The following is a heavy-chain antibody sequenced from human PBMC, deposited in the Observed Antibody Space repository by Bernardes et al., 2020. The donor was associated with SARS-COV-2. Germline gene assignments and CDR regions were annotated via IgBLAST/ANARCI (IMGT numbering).Heavy chain of an antibody. D-gene: IGHD4-17*01. Sequence: GESLKISCKGSDYTFTNYWIGWVRQMPGKGLEWMGLIYPGDSDTKYSPSFQGRVTISADKSVNTAYLQWSSLKASDTAIYYCARRRYGDFGVDVWGQGTTVTVSS. V-gene: IGHV5-51*01. J-gene: IGHJ6*02. CDR3: ARRRYGDFGVDV. CDR1: DYTFTNYW. CDR2: IYPGDSDT.